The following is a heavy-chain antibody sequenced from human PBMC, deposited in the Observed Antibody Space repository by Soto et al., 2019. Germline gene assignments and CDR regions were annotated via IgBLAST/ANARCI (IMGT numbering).Heavy chain of an antibody. CDR2: IWYDGSNK. V-gene: IGHV3-33*01. CDR1: GFTFSSYG. J-gene: IGHJ6*03. D-gene: IGHD4-17*01. CDR3: ARAGQGHGDLGAGYYMDV. Sequence: QVQLVESGGGVVQPGRSLRLTCAASGFTFSSYGMHWVRQAPGKGLEWVAVIWYDGSNKYYADSVKGRFTISRDNSKNTLYLQMNSLRAEDTAVYYCARAGQGHGDLGAGYYMDVCGKGTTVTVSS.